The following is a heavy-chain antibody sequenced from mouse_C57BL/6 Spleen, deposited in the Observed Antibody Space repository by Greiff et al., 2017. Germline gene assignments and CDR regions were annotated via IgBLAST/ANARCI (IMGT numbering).Heavy chain of an antibody. V-gene: IGHV1-54*01. CDR3: AGWGTTFRFDY. D-gene: IGHD1-1*01. Sequence: VQLQESGAELVRPGTSVKVSCKASGYAFTKYLIEWVKQRPGQGLEGIGVFNPGSGGTKYNEKFKGKATLTADKSSSTAYMQLSSLASEDSAVDCWAGWGTTFRFDYWGQGTTLTVSS. J-gene: IGHJ2*01. CDR2: FNPGSGGT. CDR1: GYAFTKYL.